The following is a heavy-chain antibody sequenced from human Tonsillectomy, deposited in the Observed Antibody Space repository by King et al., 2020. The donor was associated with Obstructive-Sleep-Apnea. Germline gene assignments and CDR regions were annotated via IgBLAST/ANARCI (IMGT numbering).Heavy chain of an antibody. CDR2: IKEDGSEK. V-gene: IGHV3-7*03. CDR3: SRDRGRGDDY. CDR1: GFTFSSYW. Sequence: DVQLVESGGGLVQPGGSLRLSCAASGFTFSSYWMSWVRQAPGKGLEWVANIKEDGSEKYYVDSVKGRFTISSDNAKNSLYLQMNSLRAEDTALYYCSRDRGRGDDYWGQGTLVTVSS. D-gene: IGHD3-10*01. J-gene: IGHJ4*02.